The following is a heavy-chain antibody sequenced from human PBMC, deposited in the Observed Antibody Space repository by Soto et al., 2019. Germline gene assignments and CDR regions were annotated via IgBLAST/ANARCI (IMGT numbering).Heavy chain of an antibody. V-gene: IGHV1-69*01. J-gene: IGHJ4*02. Sequence: QVQLVQSGAEVKKPGSSVKVSCKASGGTFSSYAISWVRQAPGQGLEWMGGIIPIFGTAYYAQKFQGRVTITADESTSTAYMELRSLRSEDTAVYYWAITQGGSGSSHFDYWGQGTLVTVSS. CDR3: AITQGGSGSSHFDY. CDR2: IIPIFGTA. CDR1: GGTFSSYA. D-gene: IGHD6-19*01.